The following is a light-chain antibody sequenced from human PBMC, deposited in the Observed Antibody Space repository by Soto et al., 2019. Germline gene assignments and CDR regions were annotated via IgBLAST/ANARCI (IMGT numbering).Light chain of an antibody. CDR2: GVT. CDR3: SSYTSGSSHYV. Sequence: QSVLTQPASVAGCPGQSISISCTGTSSGVGAYYSVSWYQHHPGKAPKLIIYGVTNRPSGVSNRFSGSKSGNTASLTISGLQAEDEADYHCSSYTSGSSHYVFGTGTKVTVL. J-gene: IGLJ1*01. CDR1: SSGVGAYYS. V-gene: IGLV2-14*01.